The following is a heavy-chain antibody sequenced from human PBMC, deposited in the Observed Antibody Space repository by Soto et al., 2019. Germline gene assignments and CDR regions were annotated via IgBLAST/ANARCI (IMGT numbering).Heavy chain of an antibody. J-gene: IGHJ6*03. CDR2: FDPEDGET. CDR3: ATDRREYSGYDSTYYYYMDV. D-gene: IGHD5-12*01. V-gene: IGHV1-24*01. CDR1: GYTLTELS. Sequence: ASVKVSCKVSGYTLTELSIHWVRQAPGKGLEWMGGFDPEDGETIYAQKFQGRVTMTEDTSTDTAYMELSSLRSEDTAVYYCATDRREYSGYDSTYYYYMDVWGKGTTVTVSS.